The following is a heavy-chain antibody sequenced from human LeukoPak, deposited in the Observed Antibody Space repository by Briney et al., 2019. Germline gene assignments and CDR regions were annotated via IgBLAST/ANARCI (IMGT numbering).Heavy chain of an antibody. V-gene: IGHV4-59*11. D-gene: IGHD3-22*01. CDR2: VSYTGRT. CDR1: GGSLSGHY. Sequence: PLETLSLTCTVSGGSLSGHYWSWIRQPPGKRLEWIGYVSYTGRTKYNPSLQSRVTISIDTSKSQFSLKLTSVTSADTAVYSCARLLDNDISGDPHTFDVRRQGTTVIVSS. CDR3: ARLLDNDISGDPHTFDV. J-gene: IGHJ3*01.